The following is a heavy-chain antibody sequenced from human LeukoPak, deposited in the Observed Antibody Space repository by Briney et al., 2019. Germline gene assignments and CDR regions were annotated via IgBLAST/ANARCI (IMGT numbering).Heavy chain of an antibody. Sequence: SVKVSCKASGYTFTGYYMHWVRQAPGQGLEWMGRIIPILGIANYAQKFQGRVTITADKSTSTAYMELSSLRSEDTAVYYCASNYDSSGYHDAFDIWGQGTMVTVSS. CDR1: GYTFTGYY. J-gene: IGHJ3*02. D-gene: IGHD3-22*01. V-gene: IGHV1-69*02. CDR2: IIPILGIA. CDR3: ASNYDSSGYHDAFDI.